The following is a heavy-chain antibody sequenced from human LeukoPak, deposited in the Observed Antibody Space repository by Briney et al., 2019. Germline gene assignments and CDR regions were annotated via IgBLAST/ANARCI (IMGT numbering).Heavy chain of an antibody. Sequence: QPGGSLRLSCVASGFTFSSYALSWVRQAPGKGLEWVSGISGSGGSTYYADSVKGRFTISRDNSKNTLYLQMNSLRAEDTAVYYCAKSDDSGHFYFDYWSQGTLVTVSS. V-gene: IGHV3-23*01. CDR1: GFTFSSYA. CDR3: AKSDDSGHFYFDY. D-gene: IGHD3-22*01. CDR2: ISGSGGST. J-gene: IGHJ4*02.